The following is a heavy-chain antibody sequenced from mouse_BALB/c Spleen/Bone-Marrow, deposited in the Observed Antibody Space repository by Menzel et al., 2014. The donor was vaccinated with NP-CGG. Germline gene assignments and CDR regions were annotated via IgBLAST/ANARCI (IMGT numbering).Heavy chain of an antibody. CDR1: GFNIKDTY. CDR2: IDPANGNT. Sequence: VQLKESGAEPVKPGATVKLSCTASGFNIKDTYMHWVKQRPEQGLEWIGRIDPANGNTKYDPKFQGKATITADTSSNTAYLQLSSLTSEDTAVYYRVRGNGSFVGYYFDNWGQGTTLTVPS. V-gene: IGHV14-3*02. D-gene: IGHD2-2*01. J-gene: IGHJ2*01. CDR3: VRGNGSFVGYYFDN.